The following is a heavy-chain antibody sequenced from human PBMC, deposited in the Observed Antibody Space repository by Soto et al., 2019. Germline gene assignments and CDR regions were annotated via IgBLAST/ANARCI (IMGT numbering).Heavy chain of an antibody. J-gene: IGHJ5*02. CDR1: GGTFSSYA. CDR2: IIPIFGTA. V-gene: IGHV1-69*13. CDR3: GVAISTDPVGFDP. D-gene: IGHD2-21*01. Sequence: SVKVSCKASGGTFSSYAISGVRQAPGQGLEGVGGIIPIFGTANYAQKFQGRVTITADESTSTAYMELSSRRSEDTAGVYLGVAISTDPVGFDPWGQGTMVTVSS.